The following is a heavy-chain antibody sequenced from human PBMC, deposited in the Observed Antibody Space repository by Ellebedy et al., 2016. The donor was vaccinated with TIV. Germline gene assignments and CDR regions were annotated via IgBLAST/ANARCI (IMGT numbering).Heavy chain of an antibody. J-gene: IGHJ4*02. V-gene: IGHV3-21*01. D-gene: IGHD1-26*01. CDR3: ARDPHHGAMDY. CDR2: ITGSSSHI. Sequence: GESLKISXAASGFTFTNYKMNWVRQAPGKGLEWVSSITGSSSHIYYADSVKGRFTISRDNTRNSLYLQMNSLRAEDTAVYYCARDPHHGAMDYWGQGTLVTVSS. CDR1: GFTFTNYK.